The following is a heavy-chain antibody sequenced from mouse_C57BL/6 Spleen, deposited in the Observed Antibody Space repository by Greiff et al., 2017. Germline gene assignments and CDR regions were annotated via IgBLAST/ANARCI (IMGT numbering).Heavy chain of an antibody. V-gene: IGHV1-59*01. D-gene: IGHD1-1*01. J-gene: IGHJ4*01. CDR2: IDPSDSYT. Sequence: QVQLQQPGAELVRPGTSVKLSCKASGYTFTSYWMHWVKQRPGQGLEWIGVIDPSDSYTNYNQKFKGKATLTVDTSSSTAYMQRSSLTSEDSAVYYCASIYGSSYYAMDYWGQGTSVTVSS. CDR1: GYTFTSYW. CDR3: ASIYGSSYYAMDY.